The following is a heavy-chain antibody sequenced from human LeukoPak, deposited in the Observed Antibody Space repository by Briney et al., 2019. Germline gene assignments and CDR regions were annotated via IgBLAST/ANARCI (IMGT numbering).Heavy chain of an antibody. J-gene: IGHJ4*02. V-gene: IGHV4-34*01. CDR3: ARGGGLTGTTGLLDY. CDR1: GGPFSGYY. CDR2: INHSGSS. D-gene: IGHD1-7*01. Sequence: PSETLSLTCAVYGGPFSGYYWSWIRQPPGKGLEWIGEINHSGSSNYNPSLKSRVTISVDKSTKQYSLKLSSVAAADTAVYYCARGGGLTGTTGLLDYWGQGTLVTVSS.